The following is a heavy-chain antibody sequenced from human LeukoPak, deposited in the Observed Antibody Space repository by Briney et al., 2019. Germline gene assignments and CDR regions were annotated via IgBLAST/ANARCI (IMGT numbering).Heavy chain of an antibody. CDR3: QKDFLQCNTSSWARYALEL. CDR2: IRYDGSNK. CDR1: GFTFSSYG. J-gene: IGHJ3*01. Sequence: PGGSLRLSCAASGFTFSSYGMHWVRQAPGKGLEWVAFIRYDGSNKYYADSVKGRFTISRDNSKNTLYLQMNSLRAEDTAVYYCQKDFLQCNTSSWARYALELWAQPRMVTVSS. V-gene: IGHV3-30*02. D-gene: IGHD4-11*01.